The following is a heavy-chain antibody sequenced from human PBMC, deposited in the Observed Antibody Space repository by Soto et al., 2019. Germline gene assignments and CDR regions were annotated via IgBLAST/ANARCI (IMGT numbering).Heavy chain of an antibody. D-gene: IGHD3-16*01. CDR1: GFTFSTSW. Sequence: EVQLVESGGGLVQPGGSLRLSCAASGFTFSTSWMHWVRQTPGKGLVWVSHINPDGSITNYADSAKGRFTISRDNAKNTLFLQMYNLRAEDTSVYFCARDIGYGGNWGQGTLVTVSS. CDR3: ARDIGYGGN. V-gene: IGHV3-74*01. CDR2: INPDGSIT. J-gene: IGHJ4*02.